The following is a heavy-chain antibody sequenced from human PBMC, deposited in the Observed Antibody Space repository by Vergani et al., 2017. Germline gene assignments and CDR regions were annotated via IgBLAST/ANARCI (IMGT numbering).Heavy chain of an antibody. D-gene: IGHD3-3*01. CDR3: ARAYQKGLEWTNRQYXFDY. J-gene: IGHJ4*02. CDR1: GYSISSGYY. Sequence: QVQLQESGPGLVKPSETLSLTCTVSGYSISSGYYWGWIRQPPGKGLEWIGSIYHSGSTYYNPSLKSRVTISVDTSKNQFSLKLSSVTAADTAVYYCARAYQKGLEWTNRQYXFDYWGQGTLVTVSS. CDR2: IYHSGST. V-gene: IGHV4-38-2*02.